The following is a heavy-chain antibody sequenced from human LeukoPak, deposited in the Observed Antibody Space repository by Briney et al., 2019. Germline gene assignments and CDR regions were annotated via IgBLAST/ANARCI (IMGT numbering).Heavy chain of an antibody. J-gene: IGHJ5*02. V-gene: IGHV4-39*01. CDR1: GGSINTGDYY. Sequence: SETLSLTCTVSGGSINTGDYYWGWIRQPPGKGLEWIGTIYYSGNTYYNSSLKSRLSISVDTSKNQFSLKLSSVTAADTAVYYCARWYSSSIGWFDPWGQGTLVTVSS. CDR2: IYYSGNT. CDR3: ARWYSSSIGWFDP. D-gene: IGHD6-6*01.